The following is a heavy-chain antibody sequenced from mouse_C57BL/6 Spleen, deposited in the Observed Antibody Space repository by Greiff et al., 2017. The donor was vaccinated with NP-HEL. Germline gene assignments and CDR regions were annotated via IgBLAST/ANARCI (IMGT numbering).Heavy chain of an antibody. Sequence: VQLQQSGAELVRPGASVKLSCKASGYTFTDYYINWVKQRPGQGLEWIARIYPGSGNTYYNEKFKGKATLTAEKSSSTAYMQLSSLTSEDSAVYFCATYDYDAYWGQGTLVTVSA. J-gene: IGHJ3*01. D-gene: IGHD2-4*01. CDR3: ATYDYDAY. V-gene: IGHV1-76*01. CDR1: GYTFTDYY. CDR2: IYPGSGNT.